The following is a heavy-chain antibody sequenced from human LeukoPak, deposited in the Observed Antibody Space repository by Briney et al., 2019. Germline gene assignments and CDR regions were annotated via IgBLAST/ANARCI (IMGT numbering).Heavy chain of an antibody. J-gene: IGHJ3*02. V-gene: IGHV5-51*01. CDR2: IYPGDSDT. Sequence: PGESLKISCKGSGYSFTSYWIGWVRQMPGKGLEWMGIIYPGDSDTRYSPSFQGQVTISADKSISTAYLQWSSLKASDTAMYYCAINHRNSGSAFDIWGQGTMVTVSS. D-gene: IGHD1/OR15-1a*01. CDR3: AINHRNSGSAFDI. CDR1: GYSFTSYW.